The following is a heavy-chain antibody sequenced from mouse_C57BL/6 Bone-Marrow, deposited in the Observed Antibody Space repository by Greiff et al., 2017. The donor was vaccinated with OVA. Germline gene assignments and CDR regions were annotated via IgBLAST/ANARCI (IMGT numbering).Heavy chain of an antibody. CDR1: GFTFSSYG. CDR3: ARHLLYYGSSYGAMDY. CDR2: ISSGGSYT. J-gene: IGHJ4*01. Sequence: EVHLVESGGDLVKPGGSLKLSCAASGFTFSSYGMSWVRQTPDKRLEWVATISSGGSYTYYPDSVKGRFTISRDNAKNTLYLQMSSLKSEDTAMYYCARHLLYYGSSYGAMDYWGQGTSVTVSS. V-gene: IGHV5-6*01. D-gene: IGHD1-1*01.